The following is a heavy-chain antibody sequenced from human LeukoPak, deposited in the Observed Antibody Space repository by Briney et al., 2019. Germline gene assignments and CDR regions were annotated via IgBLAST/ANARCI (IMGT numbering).Heavy chain of an antibody. CDR1: GFTVSSNY. V-gene: IGHV3-66*01. J-gene: IGHJ6*02. D-gene: IGHD3-16*02. Sequence: GGSLRLSCAASGFTVSSNYMSWVRQAPGKGLEWVSVIYSGGSTYYADSVKGRFTISRDNSKNTLYLQMNSLRAEDTAVYYCARDSSHDYVWGSYRPDYYYYGMDVWGQGTTVTVSS. CDR3: ARDSSHDYVWGSYRPDYYYYGMDV. CDR2: IYSGGST.